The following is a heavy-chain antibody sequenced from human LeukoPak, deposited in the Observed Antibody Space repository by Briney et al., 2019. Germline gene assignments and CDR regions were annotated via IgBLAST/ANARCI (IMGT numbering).Heavy chain of an antibody. CDR3: ARDKKSGESSEIDY. CDR2: ISGSGGST. D-gene: IGHD3-10*01. J-gene: IGHJ4*02. V-gene: IGHV3-23*01. CDR1: GFTFSSYA. Sequence: GGSLRLSCAASGFTFSSYAMSWVRQAPGKGLGWVSAISGSGGSTYYADSVKGRFTISRDNSKNTLYLQMNSLRAEDTAVYYCARDKKSGESSEIDYWGQGTLVTVSS.